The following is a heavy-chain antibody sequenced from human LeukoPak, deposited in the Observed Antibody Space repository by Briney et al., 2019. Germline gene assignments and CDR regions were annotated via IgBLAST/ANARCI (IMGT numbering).Heavy chain of an antibody. CDR2: INHSGST. J-gene: IGHJ4*02. Sequence: KPSETLSLTCAVYGGSFSGYYWSWIRQPPGKGLEWIGEINHSGSTNYNPSLKSRVTISVDTSKNQFSLKLSSVTAADTAVYYCAREWQWLFTHYFDYWGQGTLVTVSS. CDR3: AREWQWLFTHYFDY. V-gene: IGHV4-34*01. D-gene: IGHD6-19*01. CDR1: GGSFSGYY.